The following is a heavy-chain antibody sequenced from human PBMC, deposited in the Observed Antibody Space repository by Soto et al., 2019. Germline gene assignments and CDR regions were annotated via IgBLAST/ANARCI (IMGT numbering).Heavy chain of an antibody. J-gene: IGHJ5*02. CDR2: IYYSGST. D-gene: IGHD2-15*01. CDR1: GGSISSSSYY. V-gene: IGHV4-39*01. Sequence: SETLSLTCTVSGGSISSSSYYWGWIRQPPGKGLEWIGSIYYSGSTYYNPSLKSRVTISVDTSKNHFSLKLSSVTAADTAVYYCARSRYCSGGSCFWWFDPWGQGTLVTVSS. CDR3: ARSRYCSGGSCFWWFDP.